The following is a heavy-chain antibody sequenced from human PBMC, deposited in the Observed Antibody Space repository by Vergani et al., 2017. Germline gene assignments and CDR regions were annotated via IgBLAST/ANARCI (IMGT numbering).Heavy chain of an antibody. J-gene: IGHJ3*02. CDR3: ARDSPLGCLREPQEGDAFDI. Sequence: QVQLVQSGAEVKKPGASVKVSCKASGYTFTSYGISWVRQAPXQGLEWMGWISAYNGNTNYAQKLQGRVTMTTDTSTSTAYMELRSLRSDDTAVYYCARDSPLGCLREPQEGDAFDIWGQGTMVTVAS. V-gene: IGHV1-18*04. CDR2: ISAYNGNT. CDR1: GYTFTSYG. D-gene: IGHD3-16*01.